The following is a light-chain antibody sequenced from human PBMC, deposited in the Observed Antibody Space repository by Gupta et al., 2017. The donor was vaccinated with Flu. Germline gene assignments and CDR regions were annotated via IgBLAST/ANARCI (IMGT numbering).Light chain of an antibody. CDR2: VAS. CDR3: QQVNTYPHT. Sequence: PSFLSASVGDGVSITCQASQGISNYLAWYQHKPGKAPKLLIYVASILQSGVPSRFSGTASGTEFTLTISSLQPEDFATYYCQQVNTYPHTFGQGTKLEIK. J-gene: IGKJ2*01. CDR1: QGISNY. V-gene: IGKV1-9*01.